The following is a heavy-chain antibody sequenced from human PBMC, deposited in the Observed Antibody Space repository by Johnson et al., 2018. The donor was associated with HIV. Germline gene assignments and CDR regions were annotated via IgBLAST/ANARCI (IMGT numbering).Heavy chain of an antibody. Sequence: VQLVESGGGLVQPGRSLRLSCAASGFTFDDYAMHWVRQAPGKGLEWVSGISWNSGSIGYADSVKGRFTISRDNAKNSLYLQMNSLRAEDTAVYYCAKDLSSSSLWGQGTMVTVSS. CDR2: ISWNSGSI. CDR3: AKDLSSSSL. V-gene: IGHV3-9*01. CDR1: GFTFDDYA. J-gene: IGHJ3*01. D-gene: IGHD6-6*01.